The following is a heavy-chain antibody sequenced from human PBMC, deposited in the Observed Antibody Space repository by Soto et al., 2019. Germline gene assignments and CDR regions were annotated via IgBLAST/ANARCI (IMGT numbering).Heavy chain of an antibody. D-gene: IGHD2-21*02. CDR2: IYYSGST. Sequence: SETLSLTCTVSGGSISSGGYYCGWIRQHPGKGLEWIGYIYYSGSTYYNSSLRSRVSISIATSKNQFSLKLSSVTAADTAVYYCARTGFCGGDCYWFDPWGQGTLVTVSS. V-gene: IGHV4-31*03. J-gene: IGHJ5*02. CDR1: GGSISSGGYY. CDR3: ARTGFCGGDCYWFDP.